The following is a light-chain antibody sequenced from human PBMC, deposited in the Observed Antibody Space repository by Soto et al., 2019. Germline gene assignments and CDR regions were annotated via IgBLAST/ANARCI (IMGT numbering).Light chain of an antibody. CDR1: QSIVYSDGNAY. J-gene: IGKJ2*01. V-gene: IGKV2-30*01. CDR3: MQGTHWPPLT. CDR2: KAF. Sequence: DVVMTQSPLSLPVTLGQPASISCRSSQSIVYSDGNAYLSWFQQRPGQSPRRLIYKAFNRDSGVPDRFGGSVSGADFTLKISRVEAEDVGVYYCMQGTHWPPLTFGQGTKLEIK.